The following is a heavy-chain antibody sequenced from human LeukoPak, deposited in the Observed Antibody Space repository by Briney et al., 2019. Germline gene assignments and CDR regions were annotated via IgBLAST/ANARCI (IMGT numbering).Heavy chain of an antibody. J-gene: IGHJ4*02. CDR2: ISGSGGST. CDR1: GFTFSSYV. Sequence: GGSLRLSCAASGFTFSSYVVNWVRQAPGKGLEWVSAISGSGGSTYYADSVKGRFTISRDNSKNTLYLQMNSLRAEDTAVYYCAKVPYYYDSSGYGYWGQGTLVTVSS. CDR3: AKVPYYYDSSGYGY. V-gene: IGHV3-23*01. D-gene: IGHD3-22*01.